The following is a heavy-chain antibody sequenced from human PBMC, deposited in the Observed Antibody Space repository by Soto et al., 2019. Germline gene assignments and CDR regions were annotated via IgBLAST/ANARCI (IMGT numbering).Heavy chain of an antibody. CDR2: IYYSGSA. J-gene: IGHJ5*02. CDR1: GGSMSSGDYY. D-gene: IGHD3-10*01. CDR3: ARVLYYGSGTSDL. V-gene: IGHV4-30-4*01. Sequence: QVQLQESGPGLVKPSQTLSLTCTVSGGSMSSGDYYWSWIRQPSGRGLEWIGYIYYSGSAYYNPSLKSRVTLSVDTSQNQFSLKLNFVTAADTAVYYCARVLYYGSGTSDLWGQGTLVTVSS.